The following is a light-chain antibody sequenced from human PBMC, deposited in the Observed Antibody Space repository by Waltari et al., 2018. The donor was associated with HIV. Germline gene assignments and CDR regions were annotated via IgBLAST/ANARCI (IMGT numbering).Light chain of an antibody. J-gene: IGKJ1*01. CDR3: QQYYSTPWT. Sequence: DIVMTQSPDSLAVSLGERATINCKSSQSVLYSSDKKNYLAWYQQKSGQPPKVLIYWASTRESGVPDRFSGSGSGTYFTLTISSLQAEDVAVYYCQQYYSTPWTFGQGTKVEIK. V-gene: IGKV4-1*01. CDR1: QSVLYSSDKKNY. CDR2: WAS.